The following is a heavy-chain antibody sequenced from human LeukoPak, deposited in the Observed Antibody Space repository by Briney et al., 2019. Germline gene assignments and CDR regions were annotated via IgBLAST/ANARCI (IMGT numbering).Heavy chain of an antibody. V-gene: IGHV3-21*01. CDR2: ISSSSSYI. D-gene: IGHD4-23*01. CDR1: GFTFSSYS. J-gene: IGHJ4*02. Sequence: PGGSLRLSCAASGFTFSSYSMNWVRQAPGKGLEWVSSISSSSSYIYYADSVKGRFTISRDNAKNSLYLQMNSLRAEDTAVYYCAREPHGGVYGGTPDYGGQGTLVTVSS. CDR3: AREPHGGVYGGTPDY.